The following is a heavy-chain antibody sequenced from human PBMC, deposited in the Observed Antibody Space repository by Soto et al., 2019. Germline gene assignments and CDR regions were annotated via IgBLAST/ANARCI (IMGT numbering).Heavy chain of an antibody. CDR3: ARDARPDGVDP. J-gene: IGHJ5*02. V-gene: IGHV4-30-4*01. Sequence: SETLSLTCTVSGGSISSGDYYWSWIRQPPGKGLEWIGYIYYSGSTYYNPSLKSRVTISVDTSKNQFSLKLSSVTAADTAVYYCARDARPDGVDPWGQGTLVTVSS. CDR1: GGSISSGDYY. CDR2: IYYSGST.